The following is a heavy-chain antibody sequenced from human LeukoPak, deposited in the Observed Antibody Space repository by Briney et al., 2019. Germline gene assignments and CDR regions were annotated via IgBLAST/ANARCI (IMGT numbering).Heavy chain of an antibody. CDR2: IYHSGST. J-gene: IGHJ4*02. CDR1: GGSISSGGYP. CDR3: ARGIAAAGNYFDY. V-gene: IGHV4-30-2*01. D-gene: IGHD6-13*01. Sequence: TSETLSLTCAVSGGSISSGGYPWSWIRQPPGKGLEWIGYIYHSGSTYYNPSLKSRVTISVDRSKNQFSLKLSSVTAADTAVYYCARGIAAAGNYFDYWGQGTLVTVSS.